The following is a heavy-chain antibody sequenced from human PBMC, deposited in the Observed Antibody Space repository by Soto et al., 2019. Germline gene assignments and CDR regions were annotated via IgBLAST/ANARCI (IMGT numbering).Heavy chain of an antibody. CDR1: GGSIRSSSYY. CDR2: IYYSGST. CDR3: ARHLWFGELFGWYFEL. D-gene: IGHD3-10*01. Sequence: QVQLQESGPGLVKPSQTMSLTCTVSGGSIRSSSYYWSWIRQNPGKGLEWIGYIYYSGSTHYNPSFKSRLTTAIDTSKNQFSLKLSSVTAADTAVSYCARHLWFGELFGWYFELWGRGTLVTVSS. V-gene: IGHV4-31*03. J-gene: IGHJ2*01.